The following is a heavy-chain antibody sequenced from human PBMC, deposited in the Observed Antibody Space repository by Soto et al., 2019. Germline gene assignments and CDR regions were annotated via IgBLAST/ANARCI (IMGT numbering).Heavy chain of an antibody. CDR1: GYSISNGYY. CDR2: VYQTVST. V-gene: IGHV4-38-2*02. Sequence: ETLSLTCTVSGYSISNGYYWAWIRQSPGKGPEWIGSVYQTVSTSYNPSLESRVTILVDIAKNHFSLRLNSVTAADTAVYFCAREKGHSNPFDFWGPGMLVTVS. J-gene: IGHJ4*02. D-gene: IGHD4-4*01. CDR3: AREKGHSNPFDF.